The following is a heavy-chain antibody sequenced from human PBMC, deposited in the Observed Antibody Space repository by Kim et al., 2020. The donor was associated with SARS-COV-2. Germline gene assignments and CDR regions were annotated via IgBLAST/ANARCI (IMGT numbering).Heavy chain of an antibody. CDR3: ATARGYGDSGYFDY. Sequence: GGSLRLSCITSGFKFNDYFVTWVRQAPGKGLEWVSSSSEVSTYFSDSVRGRFTISRDKSTLFLHMTNVRADDTAVYFCATARGYGDSGYFDYWGQGSLVT. CDR1: GFKFNDYF. D-gene: IGHD4-17*01. V-gene: IGHV3-23*01. CDR2: SSSEVST. J-gene: IGHJ4*02.